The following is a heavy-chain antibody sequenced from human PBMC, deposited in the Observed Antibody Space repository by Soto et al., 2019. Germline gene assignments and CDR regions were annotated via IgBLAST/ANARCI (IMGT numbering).Heavy chain of an antibody. D-gene: IGHD5-12*01. Sequence: SETLSLTCTVSGDSISTYNWVWIRQPPGKGLEWIGCIYYSGVTNYNPSLKSRVTISVDTPKNQLSLKLNSVTAADTAVYYCARVAADIASWLDPWGQGTLVTVSS. CDR3: ARVAADIASWLDP. J-gene: IGHJ5*02. CDR1: GDSISTYN. V-gene: IGHV4-59*01. CDR2: IYYSGVT.